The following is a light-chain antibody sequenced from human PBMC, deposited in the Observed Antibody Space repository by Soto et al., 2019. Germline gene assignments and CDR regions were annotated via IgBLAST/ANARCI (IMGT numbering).Light chain of an antibody. CDR1: SSDVGTYNY. CDR2: DVS. Sequence: QSALTQPASVSGSPGQSITISCTGTSSDVGTYNYVSWYQHRPGKAPKLMIYDVSYRPSGVSNRVSGSKSANTASLTISGLQAEDEADYYCSSYTTSNTQVFGGGTKLTVL. J-gene: IGLJ3*02. CDR3: SSYTTSNTQV. V-gene: IGLV2-14*01.